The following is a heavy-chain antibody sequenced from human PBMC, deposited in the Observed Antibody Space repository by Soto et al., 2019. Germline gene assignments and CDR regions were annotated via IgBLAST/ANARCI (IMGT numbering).Heavy chain of an antibody. J-gene: IGHJ4*02. CDR2: ISAYNGNT. Sequence: QVQLVQSGAEVKKPGASVKVSCKASGYTFTSYGISWVRQAPGQGLEWMGWISAYNGNTNYAQKLQGRVTMTTDTSTSTAYMELRRLRSDDTAVYYCARGEEVRYCVWLFEMGYYFDYWGQGTLVTVSS. CDR3: ARGEEVRYCVWLFEMGYYFDY. D-gene: IGHD3-9*01. CDR1: GYTFTSYG. V-gene: IGHV1-18*01.